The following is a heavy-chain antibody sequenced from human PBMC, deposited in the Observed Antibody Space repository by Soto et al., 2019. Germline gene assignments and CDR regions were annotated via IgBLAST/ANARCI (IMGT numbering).Heavy chain of an antibody. D-gene: IGHD3-16*02. Sequence: QVQLVESGGGVVQPGGSLRLSCAASGFTFSSYSMHWVRQAPGKGLEWVAGISYDGSDKYYADSVNGRFTISRDNSKNTLNLQMNSLRADDTAVYYCAKALGELSPESYGSWGQGTLITVSS. J-gene: IGHJ5*02. CDR1: GFTFSSYS. V-gene: IGHV3-30*18. CDR2: ISYDGSDK. CDR3: AKALGELSPESYGS.